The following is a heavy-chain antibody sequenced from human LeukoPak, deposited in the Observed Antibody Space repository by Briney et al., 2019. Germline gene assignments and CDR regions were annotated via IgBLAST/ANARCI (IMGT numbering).Heavy chain of an antibody. CDR3: ARDYSSWYDKWYFDL. V-gene: IGHV3-30*04. Sequence: GSLRLPCAASGFTFSSYAMHWVRQAPGKGLEWVAVMSYDGTNEYYADSVKGRFTISRDNSKNTLFLQMNSLRPEDTAVYYCARDYSSWYDKWYFDLWGRGALVTVSS. CDR2: MSYDGTNE. J-gene: IGHJ2*01. D-gene: IGHD6-13*01. CDR1: GFTFSSYA.